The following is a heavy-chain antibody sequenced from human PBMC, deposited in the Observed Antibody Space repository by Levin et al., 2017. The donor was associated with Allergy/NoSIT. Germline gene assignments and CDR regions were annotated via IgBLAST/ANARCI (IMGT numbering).Heavy chain of an antibody. D-gene: IGHD5-18*01. V-gene: IGHV3-30-3*01. Sequence: GESLKISCAASGFTFSSYAMHWVRQAPGKGLEWVAVISYDGSNKYYADSVKGRFTISRDNSKNTLYLQMSSLRAEDTAVYYCARDSRGYSYGRFDYWGQGTLVTVSS. CDR2: ISYDGSNK. CDR3: ARDSRGYSYGRFDY. CDR1: GFTFSSYA. J-gene: IGHJ4*02.